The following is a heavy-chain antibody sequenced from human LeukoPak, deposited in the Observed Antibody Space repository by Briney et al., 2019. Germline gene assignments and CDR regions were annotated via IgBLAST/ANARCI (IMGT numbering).Heavy chain of an antibody. CDR2: IYYSGST. V-gene: IGHV4-59*01. Sequence: SETLSLTCTVSGGSISSYYWSWIRQPPGKGLEWIGYIYYSGSTNYNPSLKSRVTISVDTSKNQFSLTLSSVTAADAAVYYCARDGYCSSSSCRHDAFDIWGQGTMVTVSS. J-gene: IGHJ3*02. D-gene: IGHD2-2*03. CDR3: ARDGYCSSSSCRHDAFDI. CDR1: GGSISSYY.